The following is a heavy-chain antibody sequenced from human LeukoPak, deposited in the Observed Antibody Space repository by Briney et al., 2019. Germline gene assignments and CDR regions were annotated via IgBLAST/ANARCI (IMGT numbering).Heavy chain of an antibody. CDR1: GGSITGSNY. V-gene: IGHV4-4*02. CDR3: AREGGPDRPLDY. J-gene: IGHJ4*02. CDR2: VNLQGST. Sequence: PSETLSLTCGVSGGSITGSNYWSLVRQPPGKGLEWIGVVNLQGSTNYNPSLMGRVAISVDMSENQISLQLTSVTAADTAVYYCAREGGPDRPLDYSGQGTLVTVSS.